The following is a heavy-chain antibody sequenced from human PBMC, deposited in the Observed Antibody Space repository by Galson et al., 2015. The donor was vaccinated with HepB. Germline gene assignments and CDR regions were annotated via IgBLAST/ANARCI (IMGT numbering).Heavy chain of an antibody. Sequence: SETLSLTCTVSGGSISSSSYYWGWIRQPPGKGLEWIGSIYYSGSTYYNPSLKSRVTISVDTSKNQFSLKLSSVTAADTAVYYCARIRYCSGGSCYSVKYYYYGMDVWGQGTTVTVSS. J-gene: IGHJ6*02. CDR3: ARIRYCSGGSCYSVKYYYYGMDV. D-gene: IGHD2-15*01. CDR1: GGSISSSSYY. CDR2: IYYSGST. V-gene: IGHV4-39*01.